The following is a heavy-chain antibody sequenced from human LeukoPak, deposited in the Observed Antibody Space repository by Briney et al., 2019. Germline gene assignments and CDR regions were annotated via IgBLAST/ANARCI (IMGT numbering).Heavy chain of an antibody. D-gene: IGHD6-19*01. CDR1: GGSISSYY. CDR3: AGQGSSGWYDY. CDR2: IYTSGST. V-gene: IGHV4-4*07. Sequence: SETLSLTCTVSGGSISSYYWSWIRQPAGKGLEWIGRIYTSGSTNYNPSLKSRATMSVDTSKNQFSLKLSSVTAADTAVYYCAGQGSSGWYDYWGQGTLVTVSS. J-gene: IGHJ4*02.